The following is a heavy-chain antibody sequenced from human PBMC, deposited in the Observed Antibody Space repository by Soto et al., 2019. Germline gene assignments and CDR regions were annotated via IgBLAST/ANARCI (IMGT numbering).Heavy chain of an antibody. V-gene: IGHV3-23*01. Sequence: PGGSLRLSCIASGFTFSSYAMSWVRQAPGKGLEWVSAIRGSDNSTYYADSVKGRFTISRDNSKNTLYLQMSGLRADDTAVYYCAPMGVWGQGTTVTVSS. CDR3: APMGV. CDR1: GFTFSSYA. CDR2: IRGSDNST. J-gene: IGHJ6*02.